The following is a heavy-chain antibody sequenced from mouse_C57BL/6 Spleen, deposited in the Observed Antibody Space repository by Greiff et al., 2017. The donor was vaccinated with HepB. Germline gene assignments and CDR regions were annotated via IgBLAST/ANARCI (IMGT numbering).Heavy chain of an antibody. J-gene: IGHJ3*01. CDR1: GYTFTSYW. Sequence: QVHVKQPGAELVRPGSSVKLSCKASGYTFTSYWMHWAKQRPIQGLEWIGNIDPSDSETHYNQKFKDKATLTVDKSSSTAYMQLSSLTSEDSAVYYYASYYSNPFAYWGQGTLVTVSA. CDR2: IDPSDSET. CDR3: ASYYSNPFAY. V-gene: IGHV1-52*01. D-gene: IGHD2-5*01.